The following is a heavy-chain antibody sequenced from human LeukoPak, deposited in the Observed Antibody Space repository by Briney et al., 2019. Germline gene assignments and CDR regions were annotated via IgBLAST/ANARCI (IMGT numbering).Heavy chain of an antibody. Sequence: GGSLRLSCAASGFTFSTYGMHWVRQAPGKGLEWVAFIRYDGSDKYYADSVKGRFTISRDNSKNTLSLQMNSLRPEDTAVYCTRAGGLVRGVHYYYYMDVWGKGTTVTISS. CDR1: GFTFSTYG. D-gene: IGHD3-10*01. V-gene: IGHV3-30*02. J-gene: IGHJ6*03. CDR2: IRYDGSDK. CDR3: TRAGGLVRGVHYYYYMDV.